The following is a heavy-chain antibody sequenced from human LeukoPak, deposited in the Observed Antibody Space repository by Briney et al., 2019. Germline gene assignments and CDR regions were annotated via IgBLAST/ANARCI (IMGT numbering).Heavy chain of an antibody. D-gene: IGHD2-2*01. J-gene: IGHJ5*02. CDR2: IYTSGIT. CDR1: GVPISRYY. V-gene: IGHV4-4*07. Sequence: PSETMSLTCTVSGVPISRYYWSWLPHPAGKGLEWFGRIYTSGITSYNPSLKSRVTMSVDTSKNQFSLKLISVTAADTAVYYCARGGIPAAISMNWFDPWGQGTLVPVSS. CDR3: ARGGIPAAISMNWFDP.